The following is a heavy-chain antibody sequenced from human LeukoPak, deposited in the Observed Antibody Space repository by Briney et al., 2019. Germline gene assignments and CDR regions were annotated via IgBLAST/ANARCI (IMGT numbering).Heavy chain of an antibody. D-gene: IGHD6-13*01. V-gene: IGHV3-21*01. CDR2: ISSSSSYI. J-gene: IGHJ4*02. CDR1: GFTLSSYS. CDR3: ARSGAAGTFDY. Sequence: GGSLKLSCAASGFTLSSYSMNWVRQAPGKGPVWVSSISSSSSYIYYADSVKGRFTVSRDNSKNTLFLQMNSLRGEDTAVYYCARSGAAGTFDYWGQGTLVTVSS.